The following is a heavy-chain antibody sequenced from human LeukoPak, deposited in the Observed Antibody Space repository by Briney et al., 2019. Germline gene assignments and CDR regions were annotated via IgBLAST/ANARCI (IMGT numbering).Heavy chain of an antibody. D-gene: IGHD5-24*01. J-gene: IGHJ4*02. CDR1: GGSISSSSYY. CDR3: ARAHSDGYNTLSD. Sequence: SETLSLTCTVSGGSISSSSYYWGWIRQPPGKGLEWIGSIYYSGSTYYNPSLKSRVTISVDTSKNQFSLKLSSVTAADTAVYYCARAHSDGYNTLSDWGQGTLVTVSS. V-gene: IGHV4-39*07. CDR2: IYYSGST.